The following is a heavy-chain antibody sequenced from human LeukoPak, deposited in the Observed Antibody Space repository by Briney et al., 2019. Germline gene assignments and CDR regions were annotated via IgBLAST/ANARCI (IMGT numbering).Heavy chain of an antibody. D-gene: IGHD3-10*01. CDR2: IYSSGDA. J-gene: IGHJ4*02. Sequence: GGSLRLSCAASDFTFSSYVMSWVRQTPGKGLQWVALIYSSGDAYTPDSVKGRFTISRDDSENTLYLQMDSLRADDTAVYYCATGYYFGSGSYGYLDYWGQGTLVTVSS. CDR3: ATGYYFGSGSYGYLDY. V-gene: IGHV3-53*01. CDR1: DFTFSSYV.